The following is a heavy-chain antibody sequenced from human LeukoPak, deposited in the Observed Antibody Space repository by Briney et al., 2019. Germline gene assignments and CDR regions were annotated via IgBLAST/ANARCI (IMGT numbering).Heavy chain of an antibody. Sequence: PSETLSLTCAVSGYSISSGYYWGWIRPPPGKGLEWIGSIYHSGSTYYNPSLKSRVTISVDTSKNQFSLKLSSVTAADTAVYYWARERYDFWSGSLGWFDPWGQGTLVTVSS. J-gene: IGHJ5*02. CDR3: ARERYDFWSGSLGWFDP. D-gene: IGHD3-3*01. V-gene: IGHV4-38-2*02. CDR2: IYHSGST. CDR1: GYSISSGYY.